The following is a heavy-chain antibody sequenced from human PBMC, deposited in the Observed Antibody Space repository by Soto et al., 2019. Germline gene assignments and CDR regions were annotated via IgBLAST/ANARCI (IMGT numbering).Heavy chain of an antibody. D-gene: IGHD2-2*01. CDR1: GYTFTSYG. CDR3: AGDDCISTSCYIGY. V-gene: IGHV1-18*01. Sequence: QVQLVQSGAEVKKPGASVKVSCKASGYTFTSYGISWVRQAPGQGLEWMGWISAYNGNTNYAQKLQGRVTMTTDTSTSAGYMELRSLRTDDTAVYYCAGDDCISTSCYIGYWGQGALVTVSS. CDR2: ISAYNGNT. J-gene: IGHJ4*02.